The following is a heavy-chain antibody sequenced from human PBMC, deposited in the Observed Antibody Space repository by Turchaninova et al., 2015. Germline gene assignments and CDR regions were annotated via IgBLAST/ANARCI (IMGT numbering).Heavy chain of an antibody. D-gene: IGHD5-24*01. J-gene: IGHJ4*02. CDR1: RLPFRVDH. CDR3: AREATDEMRIERGSGY. Sequence: QVQLVESGGGLVKPGGALGLSCADSRLPFRVDHMGWFGQAPGKGLEWVSCVKSRNTNRDYAQSVKGRFTISRDDAKNSLYLQMNSLRADDTAVYYCAREATDEMRIERGSGYWGQGTLVTVSS. V-gene: IGHV3-11*06. CDR2: VKSRNTNR.